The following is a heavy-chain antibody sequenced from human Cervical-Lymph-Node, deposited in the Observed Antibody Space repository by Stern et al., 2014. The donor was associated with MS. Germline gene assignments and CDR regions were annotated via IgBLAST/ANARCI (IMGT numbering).Heavy chain of an antibody. D-gene: IGHD2-2*02. CDR1: GFTFSDYY. CDR2: ICSSRSYT. Sequence: VQLVESGGGLVKPGGSLRLSCAASGFTFSDYYMSWIRQAPGKGLEWVSYICSSRSYTNYADSVKGRFTISRDNAKTSLYLKMNSLRAEDTAVYYCARGHYCSSTSCYNYYGMDVWGQGTTVTVSS. V-gene: IGHV3-11*06. J-gene: IGHJ6*02. CDR3: ARGHYCSSTSCYNYYGMDV.